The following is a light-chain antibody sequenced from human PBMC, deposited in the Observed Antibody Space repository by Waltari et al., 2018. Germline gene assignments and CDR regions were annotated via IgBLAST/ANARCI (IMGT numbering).Light chain of an antibody. V-gene: IGKV1-5*03. CDR3: QQYDSYWT. Sequence: DIQMTQSPSTLSASVGDRVTITCRASRSVNSWVAWYQQKPGKAPKLPIFKASNLESGVPSRFSGSGSGTEFTLTISSLQPDDFATYHCQQYDSYWTFGQGTKVEIK. CDR1: RSVNSW. J-gene: IGKJ1*01. CDR2: KAS.